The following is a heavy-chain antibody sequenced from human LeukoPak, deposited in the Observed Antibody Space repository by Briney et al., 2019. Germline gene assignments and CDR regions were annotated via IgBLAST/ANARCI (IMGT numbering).Heavy chain of an antibody. J-gene: IGHJ5*02. CDR2: ISYDGSNK. D-gene: IGHD6-19*01. V-gene: IGHV3-30-3*01. Sequence: PGGSLRLSCAASGFTFSSYAMHWVRQAPGKGLEWVAVISYDGSNKYYAGSVKGRFTISRDNSKNTLYLQMNSLRAEDTAVYYCARDAHSSGWYNWFDPWGQGTLVTVSS. CDR1: GFTFSSYA. CDR3: ARDAHSSGWYNWFDP.